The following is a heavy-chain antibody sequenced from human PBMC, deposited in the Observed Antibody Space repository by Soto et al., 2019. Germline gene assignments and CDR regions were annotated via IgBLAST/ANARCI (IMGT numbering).Heavy chain of an antibody. Sequence: EKGLELVSAISGSSGSTYYADSVKGRITISRDNSKNTLYLQMNSMRAEDTALFFQADDGFRGTVAVSAFLLNRSSDL. D-gene: IGHD1-1*01. CDR3: ADDGFRGTVAVSAFLLNRSSDL. J-gene: IGHJ2*01. V-gene: IGHV3-23*01. CDR2: ISGSSGST.